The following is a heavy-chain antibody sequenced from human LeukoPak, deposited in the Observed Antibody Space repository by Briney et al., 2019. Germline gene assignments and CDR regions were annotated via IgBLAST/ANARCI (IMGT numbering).Heavy chain of an antibody. CDR2: IYTSGST. J-gene: IGHJ3*02. CDR3: ASYDSSGYYYRGAFDI. V-gene: IGHV4-4*07. CDR1: GGSISSYY. Sequence: SETLSLTCTVSGGSISSYYWSWIRQPAGKGLEWIGRIYTSGSTNYNPSLKSRVTTSVDTSKNHLSLKLSSVTAADTAGYYCASYDSSGYYYRGAFDIWGQGTMVTVSS. D-gene: IGHD3-22*01.